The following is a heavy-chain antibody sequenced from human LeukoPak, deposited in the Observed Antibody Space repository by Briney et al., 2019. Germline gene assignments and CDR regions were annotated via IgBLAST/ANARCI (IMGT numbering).Heavy chain of an antibody. V-gene: IGHV5-51*01. CDR1: GYSFTSYW. CDR3: ARTIGYCSGGSCYSPDY. Sequence: GESLKISCKGSGYSFTSYWIGWVRQMPGKGLEWMGIINPGDSDTRYSPSFQGQVTISADKSISTAYLQWSSLKASDTAMYYCARTIGYCSGGSCYSPDYWGQGTLVTVSS. D-gene: IGHD2-15*01. CDR2: INPGDSDT. J-gene: IGHJ4*02.